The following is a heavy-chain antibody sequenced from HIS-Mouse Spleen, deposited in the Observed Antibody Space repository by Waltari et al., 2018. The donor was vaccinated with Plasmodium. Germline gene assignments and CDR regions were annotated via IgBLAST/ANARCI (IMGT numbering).Heavy chain of an antibody. CDR2: INHRGST. CDR1: GGSFSGYY. V-gene: IGHV4-34*01. J-gene: IGHJ4*02. D-gene: IGHD3-3*01. CDR3: ARAYYDFWSGYRFDY. Sequence: QVQLQQWGAGLLKPSETLSLTCAVYGGSFSGYYWRWIRQPPGKGLEWIGEINHRGSTNYSPSRKSRVTISVDTSKNQFSLQLSSVTAADTAVYYCARAYYDFWSGYRFDYWGQGTLVTVSS.